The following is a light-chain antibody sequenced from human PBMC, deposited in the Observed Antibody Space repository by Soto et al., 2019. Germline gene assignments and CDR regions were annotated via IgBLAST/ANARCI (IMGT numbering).Light chain of an antibody. J-gene: IGKJ5*01. Sequence: DIQMTQSPSSLSASVGDRVTITCRSSQSISNYLNWYQQKPGKAPKLLIYAAFSLQSGVPSRFSGSGSGTEFTLTINSLQPEDFATYYCLQHNSYPFTFGQGTRLEIK. CDR3: LQHNSYPFT. V-gene: IGKV1-17*01. CDR1: QSISNY. CDR2: AAF.